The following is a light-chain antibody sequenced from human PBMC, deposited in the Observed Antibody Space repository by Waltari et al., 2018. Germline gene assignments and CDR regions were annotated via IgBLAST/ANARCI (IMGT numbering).Light chain of an antibody. J-gene: IGKJ1*01. CDR3: QKYVNLPAT. CDR1: QSVGRY. V-gene: IGKV3-20*01. Sequence: EIVLTQSPGTLSLSPGERATVSCRASQSVGRYLAWYQQKPGQAPRLLNYDASTMATGIPDRFSGSRSGTDFSLTISRLESEDFAVYYCQKYVNLPATFGQGTKVEIK. CDR2: DAS.